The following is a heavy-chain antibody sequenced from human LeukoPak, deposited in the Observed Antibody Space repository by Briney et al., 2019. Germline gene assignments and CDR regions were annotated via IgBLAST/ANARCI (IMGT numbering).Heavy chain of an antibody. CDR3: STGSGHAFDI. Sequence: GGSLRLSCAASGFTFSSYWMHWVRQVPGKGLVWVSRINSDGSSTSYADSVKGRFTISRDNAKNTLYVQMNSLRAEDTAVYYCSTGSGHAFDIWGQGTMVTASS. J-gene: IGHJ3*02. CDR2: INSDGSST. V-gene: IGHV3-74*01. D-gene: IGHD3-10*01. CDR1: GFTFSSYW.